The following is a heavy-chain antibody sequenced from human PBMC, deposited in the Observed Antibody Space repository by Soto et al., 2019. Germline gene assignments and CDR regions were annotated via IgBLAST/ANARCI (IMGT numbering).Heavy chain of an antibody. Sequence: QVQLQESGPGLVKPSQTLSLTCTVSGGSISSGDYYWSWIRQPPGKGLEWIGYIYYSGSTYYNPSLKRRVNISVDTSKNQFSLKLSSVTAADTAVYYCARDPRGFEGWFDPWGQGTLVTVSS. CDR3: ARDPRGFEGWFDP. V-gene: IGHV4-30-4*01. J-gene: IGHJ5*02. CDR2: IYYSGST. CDR1: GGSISSGDYY. D-gene: IGHD3-10*01.